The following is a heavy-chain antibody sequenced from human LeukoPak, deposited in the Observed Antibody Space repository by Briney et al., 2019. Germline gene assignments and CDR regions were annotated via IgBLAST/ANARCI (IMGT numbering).Heavy chain of an antibody. J-gene: IGHJ4*02. D-gene: IGHD3-3*01. CDR3: ARAERNAGVFDY. CDR2: ISYDGSNK. V-gene: IGHV3-30*03. Sequence: GGSLRLSCVASGSTFGLYSMNWVRRAPGKGLEWVAFISYDGSNKYYADSVKGRFTISRDNSRNTLFLQVNSLRGEDTAVYYCARAERNAGVFDYWGQGTLVTVSS. CDR1: GSTFGLYS.